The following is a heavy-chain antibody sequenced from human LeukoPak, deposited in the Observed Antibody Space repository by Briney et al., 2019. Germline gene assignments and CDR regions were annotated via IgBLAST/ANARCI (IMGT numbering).Heavy chain of an antibody. CDR2: ISYDGSNK. V-gene: IGHV3-30-3*01. CDR1: GFTFSSYA. CDR3: ARSRVDGDYYYYYSMDV. Sequence: GGSLRLSCAASGFTFSSYAMHWVRQAPGKGLEWVAVISYDGSNKYYADSVKGRFTISRDNSKNTLYLQMNSLRAEDTAVYYCARSRVDGDYYYYYSMDVWGQGTTVTVSS. D-gene: IGHD4-17*01. J-gene: IGHJ6*02.